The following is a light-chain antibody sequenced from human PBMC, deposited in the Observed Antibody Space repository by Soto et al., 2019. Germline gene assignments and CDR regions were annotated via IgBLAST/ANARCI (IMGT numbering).Light chain of an antibody. CDR3: QQYDNLLLT. V-gene: IGKV1-33*01. J-gene: IGKJ4*01. CDR2: DAS. Sequence: DIQMTQSPSSLSASVGDRVTITCQASQDISNYLNWYQQKPGKAPKLLIYDASNLETGVPSRFSGSGSGTDFTFTISSQQPEDIATYYCQQYDNLLLTFGGGTKAEIK. CDR1: QDISNY.